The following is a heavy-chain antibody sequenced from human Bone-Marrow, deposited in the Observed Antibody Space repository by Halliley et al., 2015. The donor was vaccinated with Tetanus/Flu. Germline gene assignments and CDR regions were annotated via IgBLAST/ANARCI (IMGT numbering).Heavy chain of an antibody. Sequence: KGLEWISFISTSSTNSYTKYADSVKGRFTISRDNAKNSLYLQMNSLRVEDTAVYYCGGPIKGWGQGTLATVSS. J-gene: IGHJ4*02. D-gene: IGHD2-15*01. CDR2: ISTSSTNSYT. CDR3: GGPIKG. V-gene: IGHV3-11*06.